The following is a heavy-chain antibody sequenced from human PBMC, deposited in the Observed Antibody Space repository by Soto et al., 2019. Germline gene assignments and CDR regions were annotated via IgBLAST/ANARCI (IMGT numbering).Heavy chain of an antibody. V-gene: IGHV3-11*05. J-gene: IGHJ3*02. CDR2: ISSSRSYT. CDR1: GFTCSDYY. Sequence: QVQLVESGGGLVKPGGSLRLSCAASGFTCSDYYMSWIRQAPGKGLEWVSYISSSRSYTNYADSVKGRFTISRDNAKNSLYLQMNSLRAEDTAVYYCARDADILTGSDAFDIWGQGTMVTVSS. CDR3: ARDADILTGSDAFDI. D-gene: IGHD3-9*01.